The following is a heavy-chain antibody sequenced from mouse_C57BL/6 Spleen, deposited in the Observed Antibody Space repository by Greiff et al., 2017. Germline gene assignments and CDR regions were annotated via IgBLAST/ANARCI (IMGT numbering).Heavy chain of an antibody. CDR1: GFSLSTFGMG. CDR3: ARIAQYDSEVFAY. CDR2: IWWDDDK. J-gene: IGHJ3*01. Sequence: QVTLKECGPGILQPSQTLSLTCSFSGFSLSTFGMGVGWIRQPSGKGLEWLAHIWWDDDKYYNPALKSRLTIAKDTSKNQVFLKIANVDTADTATYYCARIAQYDSEVFAYWGQGTLVTVSA. V-gene: IGHV8-8*01. D-gene: IGHD2-4*01.